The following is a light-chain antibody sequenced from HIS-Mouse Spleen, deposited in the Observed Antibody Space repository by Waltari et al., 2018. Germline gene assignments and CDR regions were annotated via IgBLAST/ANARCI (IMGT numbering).Light chain of an antibody. CDR2: YKSDSDK. CDR1: SGINVGTYR. CDR3: MIWHSSAWV. Sequence: QALLTQPSSLSASPGASASLPGTLRSGINVGTYRMNLYQQTPGSPPQYLRRYKSDSDKQQGSGVPSRFSGSKDASANAGILLISGLQSEDEADYYCMIWHSSAWVFGGGTKLTVL. V-gene: IGLV5-45*03. J-gene: IGLJ3*02.